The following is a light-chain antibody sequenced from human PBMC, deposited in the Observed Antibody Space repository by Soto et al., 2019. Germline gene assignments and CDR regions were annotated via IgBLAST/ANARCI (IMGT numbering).Light chain of an antibody. V-gene: IGKV3-11*01. CDR2: GAS. CDR1: QSVSSN. CDR3: QQRSNWPPSIT. Sequence: EILLTQSPGTLSLSPGDSAPLSCRASQSVSSNLAWYQQKPGQAPRLLIYGASTRATGIPARFSGSGSGTDFTLTISSLEPEDFAVYYCQQRSNWPPSITFGQGTRLEIK. J-gene: IGKJ5*01.